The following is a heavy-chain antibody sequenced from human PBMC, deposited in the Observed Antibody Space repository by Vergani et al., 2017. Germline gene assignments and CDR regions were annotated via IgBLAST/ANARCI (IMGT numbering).Heavy chain of an antibody. Sequence: VQLVESGGGLVKPGGSLRLSCAASGFTFSDFSMSWVRQAPGKGLEWDSTLSASDRRTHYADSVKGRFTISRDISKNTLFLHMNSLRPEDTAVYYCAKVGRSEVAGTFGAFDIWGQGTMVTVSS. CDR1: GFTFSDFS. V-gene: IGHV3-23*04. CDR3: AKVGRSEVAGTFGAFDI. D-gene: IGHD6-19*01. CDR2: LSASDRRT. J-gene: IGHJ3*02.